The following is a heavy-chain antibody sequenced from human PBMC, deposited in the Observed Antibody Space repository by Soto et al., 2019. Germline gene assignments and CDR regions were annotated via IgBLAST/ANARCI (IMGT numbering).Heavy chain of an antibody. CDR1: GFTFSNYA. J-gene: IGHJ6*02. CDR3: TIDAFYHDSSGYYLKSYYYGMDV. D-gene: IGHD3-22*01. CDR2: TWYDGSNK. Sequence: PEGSLRLSCAASGFTFSNYAMHWVRQAPGKGLEWVAVTWYDGSNKYNADSVKGRFTISRDNSKNTLYLQMNSRRAEDTAVYYCTIDAFYHDSSGYYLKSYYYGMDVWGQGTTVNVSS. V-gene: IGHV3-33*01.